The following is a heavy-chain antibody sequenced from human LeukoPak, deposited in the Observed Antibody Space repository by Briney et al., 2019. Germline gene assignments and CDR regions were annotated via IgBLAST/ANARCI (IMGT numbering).Heavy chain of an antibody. Sequence: PGGSLRLSCAASGFTVSSNYMSWVRQAPGKGLEWVSVIYSGGSTYYADSVKGRFTISRDNSKNTLYLQMNSLRAEDMAVYYCARESAYYYDSSSLFPWGQGTLVTVSS. CDR1: GFTVSSNY. CDR2: IYSGGST. CDR3: ARESAYYYDSSSLFP. J-gene: IGHJ5*02. V-gene: IGHV3-66*01. D-gene: IGHD3-22*01.